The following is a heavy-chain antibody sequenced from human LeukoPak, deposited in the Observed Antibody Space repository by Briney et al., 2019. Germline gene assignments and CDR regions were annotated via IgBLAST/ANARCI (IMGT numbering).Heavy chain of an antibody. V-gene: IGHV3-23*01. CDR1: GFTFRTYA. Sequence: GGSLRLSCAGSGFTFRTYAMGWFRQAPGKGLEWVSSINSGGDDTYYADSVKGRFTISRDNFKNTLYLQMNSLRAEDTAVYYCVKPPRLSIIRGEGMDVWGQGTTVTVSS. D-gene: IGHD3-10*01. J-gene: IGHJ6*02. CDR3: VKPPRLSIIRGEGMDV. CDR2: INSGGDDT.